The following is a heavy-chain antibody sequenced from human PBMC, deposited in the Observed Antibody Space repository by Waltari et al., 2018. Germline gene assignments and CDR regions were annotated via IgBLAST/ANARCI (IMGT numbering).Heavy chain of an antibody. CDR1: GFIFSYTY. CDR3: VRDIGRVSTFDV. J-gene: IGHJ3*01. D-gene: IGHD3-16*01. CDR2: IGSGRTPI. V-gene: IGHV3-11*01. Sequence: QVLLVESGGGLVKPGGSLRLSCAASGFIFSYTYMGWIRQAPGKGLEWVSYIGSGRTPIYYTDSVRGRFIISRDNAKNSLFLEMNSLGADDTAVYYCVRDIGRVSTFDVWGQGTMVTVSS.